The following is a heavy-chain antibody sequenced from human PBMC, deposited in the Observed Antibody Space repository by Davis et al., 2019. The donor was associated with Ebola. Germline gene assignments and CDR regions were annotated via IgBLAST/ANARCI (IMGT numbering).Heavy chain of an antibody. V-gene: IGHV3-33*06. J-gene: IGHJ4*02. D-gene: IGHD6-19*01. CDR1: GFTFSPYG. CDR2: IWYDGSNK. CDR3: AKPSYSSGWYIFGY. Sequence: GSLKISCAASGFTFSPYGMHWVRPAPGKGLEWVAVIWYDGSNKYYADSVKGRFTISRDNSKNTLYLQMNSLRAEDTAVYYCAKPSYSSGWYIFGYWGQGTLVTVSS.